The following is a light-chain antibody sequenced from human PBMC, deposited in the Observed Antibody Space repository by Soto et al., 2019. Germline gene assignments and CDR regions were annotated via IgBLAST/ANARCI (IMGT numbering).Light chain of an antibody. CDR3: SSYTSSYTLV. CDR2: EVT. Sequence: QSALTQPASVSGSPGQSITISCTGGSSDIGGYNYVSWFQQHPGKVPKLMIYEVTNRPSGVSNRYSGSKSGSTASLTISGLQAEDEAAYYCSSYTSSYTLVFGTGTKVTVL. V-gene: IGLV2-14*01. CDR1: SSDIGGYNY. J-gene: IGLJ1*01.